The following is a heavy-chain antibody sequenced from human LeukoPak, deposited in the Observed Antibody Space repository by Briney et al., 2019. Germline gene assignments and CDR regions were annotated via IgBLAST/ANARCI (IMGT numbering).Heavy chain of an antibody. CDR2: TNSDRSST. J-gene: IGHJ4*02. Sequence: GGSLRLSCAASGFTFSRHWMHWVRQAPGKGLVWVSRTNSDRSSTDYADSVKGRFTISRDNAKNSLYLQMNSLRAEDTAVYYCARDQRYCSSSSCPWEPFDYWGQGTLVTVSS. CDR3: ARDQRYCSSSSCPWEPFDY. V-gene: IGHV3-74*01. CDR1: GFTFSRHW. D-gene: IGHD2-2*01.